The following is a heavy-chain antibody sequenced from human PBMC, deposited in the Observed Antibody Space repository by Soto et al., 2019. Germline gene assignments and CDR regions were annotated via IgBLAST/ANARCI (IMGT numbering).Heavy chain of an antibody. CDR1: GYTFTDYY. D-gene: IGHD6-13*01. V-gene: IGHV1-58*02. CDR3: AAYNGAAAVGPPFFDY. Sequence: ASVKVSCKASGYTFTDYYIHWVRQAPGQGLEWIGWINVDSSNTNYAQKFQERVTITRDMSTSTAYMELSSLRSEDTAVYYCAAYNGAAAVGPPFFDYWGQGTLVTVSS. CDR2: INVDSSNT. J-gene: IGHJ4*02.